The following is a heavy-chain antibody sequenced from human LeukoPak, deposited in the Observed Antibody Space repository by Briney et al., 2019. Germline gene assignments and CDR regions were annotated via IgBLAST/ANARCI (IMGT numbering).Heavy chain of an antibody. CDR1: GYTFTTYG. Sequence: ASVKVSCKASGYTFTTYGISWVRQAPGQGLEWMGWISAYNGNTNYAQKFQGRVTMTTDTSTSTAYMELRSLRSDETAVYYCARDLRTAVAGNWFDPWGQGTLVTVSS. CDR3: ARDLRTAVAGNWFDP. V-gene: IGHV1-18*01. D-gene: IGHD6-19*01. J-gene: IGHJ5*02. CDR2: ISAYNGNT.